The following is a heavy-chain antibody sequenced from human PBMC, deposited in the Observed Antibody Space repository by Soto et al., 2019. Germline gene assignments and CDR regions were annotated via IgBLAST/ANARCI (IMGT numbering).Heavy chain of an antibody. CDR2: VSSTSSTI. CDR1: GFTLSSYS. J-gene: IGHJ5*01. Sequence: EVQLVESGGGLVQPGGSLRLSCAASGFTLSSYSMNWVRQPPGKGLEWVSYVSSTSSTIYYADSVKGRFTISRDNAMNSVYLQMNSLRAEDTALYYCARGPAVTPPGPNLDSWGQGNLVTGSS. V-gene: IGHV3-48*01. D-gene: IGHD1-1*01. CDR3: ARGPAVTPPGPNLDS.